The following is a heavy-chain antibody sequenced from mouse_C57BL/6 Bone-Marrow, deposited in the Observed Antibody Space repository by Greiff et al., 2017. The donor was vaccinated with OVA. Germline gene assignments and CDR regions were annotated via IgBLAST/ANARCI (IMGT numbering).Heavy chain of an antibody. Sequence: VQRVESGAELVKPGASVKMSCKASGYTFTTYPIEWMKQNHGKSLEWIGNFHPYNDDTKYNEKFKGKATLTVEKSSSTVYLELSRLTSDDSAVYYCARRGNYDYAMDYWGQGTSVTVSS. D-gene: IGHD2-1*01. CDR1: GYTFTTYP. V-gene: IGHV1-47*01. CDR2: FHPYNDDT. J-gene: IGHJ4*01. CDR3: ARRGNYDYAMDY.